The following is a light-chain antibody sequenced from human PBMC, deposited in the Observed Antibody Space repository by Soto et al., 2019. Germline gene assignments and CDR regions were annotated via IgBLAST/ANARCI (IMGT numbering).Light chain of an antibody. CDR1: QSLVYADGNTY. V-gene: IGKV2-30*01. CDR2: QVS. CDR3: MQGTHWPPT. Sequence: DVVMTQSPLSLPVTLGQPASISCRSRQSLVYADGNTYLNWFHQRPGQSPRRLNYQVSTRDSGVPDRFSGGGSGTDFTLKIDRVEAEDVGVYYGMQGTHWPPTIGGGTTVEIK. J-gene: IGKJ4*01.